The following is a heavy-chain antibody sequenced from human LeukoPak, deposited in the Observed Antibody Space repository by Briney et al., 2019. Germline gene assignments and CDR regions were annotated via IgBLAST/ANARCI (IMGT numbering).Heavy chain of an antibody. CDR2: VIPILGIA. CDR1: GGTFSSYA. J-gene: IGHJ4*02. V-gene: IGHV1-69*04. Sequence: SVKVSCKASGGTFSSYAISWVRQAPGQGLEWMGRVIPILGIANYAQKFQGRVTITADRSTSTAYMELSSLRSEDTAVYYCARDYSSSGGYFDYWGQGTLVTVSS. D-gene: IGHD6-6*01. CDR3: ARDYSSSGGYFDY.